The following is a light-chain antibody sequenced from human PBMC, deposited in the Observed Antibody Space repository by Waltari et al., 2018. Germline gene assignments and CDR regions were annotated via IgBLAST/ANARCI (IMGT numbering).Light chain of an antibody. CDR1: SSDLGTFNY. Sequence: QSALTQPASVSGSPGQSINLSCTGTSSDLGTFNYVSWYQQHPGKAPQLMIFDVSNRPSGISNRFSGSKSGNTASLTISGLQAEDEAHYYCSSYTGSSTVFGGGTELTVL. V-gene: IGLV2-14*01. CDR2: DVS. CDR3: SSYTGSSTV. J-gene: IGLJ3*02.